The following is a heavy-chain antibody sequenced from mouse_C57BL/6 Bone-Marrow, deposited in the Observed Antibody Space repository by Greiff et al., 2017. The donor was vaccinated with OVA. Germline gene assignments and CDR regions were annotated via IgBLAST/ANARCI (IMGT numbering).Heavy chain of an antibody. V-gene: IGHV2-5*01. CDR1: GFSLTSYG. Sequence: QVQLQQSGPGLVQPSQSLSITCTVSGFSLTSYGVHWVRQSPGKGLEWLGVIWRGGSTDYNAALMSRLSITKDNSKSQDFFKMNSLQADDTAIYYCAKSNEGFAYWGQGTLVTVSA. CDR3: AKSNEGFAY. CDR2: IWRGGST. J-gene: IGHJ3*01.